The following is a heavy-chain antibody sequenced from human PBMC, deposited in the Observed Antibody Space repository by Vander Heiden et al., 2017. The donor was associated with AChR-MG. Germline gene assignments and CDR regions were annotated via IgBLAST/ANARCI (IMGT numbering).Heavy chain of an antibody. CDR1: GFTFSSYS. CDR2: ISSSSSYI. V-gene: IGHV3-21*01. Sequence: EVQLVECGGGLVKPGRSLRVSRAASGFTFSSYSMNWVRQAPGKGLEWVSSISSSSSYIYYADSVKGRFTISRDNAKNSLYLQMNSLRAEDTAVYYCARESSSRYYYYGMDVWGQGTTVTVSS. CDR3: ARESSSRYYYYGMDV. J-gene: IGHJ6*02.